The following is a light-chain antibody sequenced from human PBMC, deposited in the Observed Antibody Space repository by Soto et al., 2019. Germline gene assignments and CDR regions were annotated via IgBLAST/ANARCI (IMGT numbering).Light chain of an antibody. V-gene: IGLV2-14*01. Sequence: QSALTQPASVSGSPGQSITISCTGTSSDIGAYNYVSWYQQHPGKAPKLMIYDVSNRPSGLSNRFSGSKSGNTASLTISGLQAEDEADYYCSSYTSSATYVFGTGT. J-gene: IGLJ1*01. CDR1: SSDIGAYNY. CDR3: SSYTSSATYV. CDR2: DVS.